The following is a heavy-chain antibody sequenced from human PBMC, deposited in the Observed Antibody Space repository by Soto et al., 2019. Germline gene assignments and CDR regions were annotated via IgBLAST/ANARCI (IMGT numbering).Heavy chain of an antibody. CDR1: GFTFSDHY. J-gene: IGHJ5*02. Sequence: EVQLVESGGGLVHPGGSLRLSCAASGFTFSDHYMDWVRQAPGKGLEWVGRSRNKANSYTTEYAASVRGRFTISRDDSKNSLYLQMNSLKTEDTAVYYCARDLGSWGQGTLVTVSS. CDR2: SRNKANSYTT. CDR3: ARDLGS. V-gene: IGHV3-72*01.